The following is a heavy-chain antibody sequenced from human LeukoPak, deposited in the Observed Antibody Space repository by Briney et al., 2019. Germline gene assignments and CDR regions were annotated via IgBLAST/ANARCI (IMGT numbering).Heavy chain of an antibody. Sequence: ASVKVSCKASGYTFTGYYMHWVRQAPGQGLEWMGWINPNSGGTNYAQKFQGWVTMTRDTSISTAHMELSRLRSDDTAVYYCARATWDYDILTGDYPNPDYWGQGTLVTVSS. CDR1: GYTFTGYY. J-gene: IGHJ4*02. CDR3: ARATWDYDILTGDYPNPDY. CDR2: INPNSGGT. V-gene: IGHV1-2*04. D-gene: IGHD3-9*01.